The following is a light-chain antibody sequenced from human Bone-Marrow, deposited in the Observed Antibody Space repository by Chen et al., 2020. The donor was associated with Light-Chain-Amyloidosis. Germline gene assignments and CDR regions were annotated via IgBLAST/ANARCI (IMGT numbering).Light chain of an antibody. J-gene: IGLJ3*02. Sequence: QPVLTQPPPASGTPGQSVTISCSGSSSNIGSNYVYWYQQLPGTAPKLLSYRNNQRPSGVPDRFSGSKSGTSASLAISGLRSEDEADYYCAAWDDSLSGWVFGGGTKLTVL. CDR2: RNN. CDR1: SSNIGSNY. V-gene: IGLV1-47*01. CDR3: AAWDDSLSGWV.